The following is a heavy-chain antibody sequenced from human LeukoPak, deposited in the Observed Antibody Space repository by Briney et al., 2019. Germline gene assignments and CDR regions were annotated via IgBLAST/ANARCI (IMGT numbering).Heavy chain of an antibody. J-gene: IGHJ5*02. V-gene: IGHV4-59*08. Sequence: SETLSLTCTVSGASISSDYWSWIRQPPGKGLEWIGCFHYSGTTNYNPSLKSRVTISVDTSKNQFSLKLSSVTAADTAVYYCARHYYVLNWFDPWGQGTLVTVSS. CDR1: GASISSDY. CDR2: FHYSGTT. CDR3: ARHYYVLNWFDP. D-gene: IGHD3-10*02.